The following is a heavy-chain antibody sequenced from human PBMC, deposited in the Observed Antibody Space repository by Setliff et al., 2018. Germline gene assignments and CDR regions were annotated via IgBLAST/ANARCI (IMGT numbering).Heavy chain of an antibody. CDR1: GGILRSYS. V-gene: IGHV1-69*05. J-gene: IGHJ4*02. CDR2: IIPVVGTP. CDR3: AREAPGYNYNDYFDY. D-gene: IGHD5-12*01. Sequence: SVKVSCKASGGILRSYSLNWVRQAPGQGLEWMGEIIPVVGTPNYAQKFQGRVTISTDESTTTSYMELSSLRSEETAVYYCAREAPGYNYNDYFDYWGQGTLVTVSS.